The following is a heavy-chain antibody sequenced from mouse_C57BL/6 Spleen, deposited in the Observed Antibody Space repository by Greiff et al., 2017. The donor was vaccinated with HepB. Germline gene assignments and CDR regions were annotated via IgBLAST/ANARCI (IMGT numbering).Heavy chain of an antibody. V-gene: IGHV1-22*01. D-gene: IGHD2-4*01. CDR1: GYTFTDYN. CDR3: ARGGDYDGLSWFAY. J-gene: IGHJ3*01. Sequence: EVKLMESGPELVKPGASVKMSCKASGYTFTDYNMHWVKQSHGKSLEWIGYINPNNGGTSYNQKFKGKATLTVNKSSSTAYMELRSLTSEDSAVYYCARGGDYDGLSWFAYWGQGTLVTVSA. CDR2: INPNNGGT.